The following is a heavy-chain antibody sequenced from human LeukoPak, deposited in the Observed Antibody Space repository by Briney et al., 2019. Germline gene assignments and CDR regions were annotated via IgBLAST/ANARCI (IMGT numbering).Heavy chain of an antibody. V-gene: IGHV3-21*01. CDR2: ISSSSNYI. D-gene: IGHD6-13*01. J-gene: IGHJ4*02. CDR1: GFTFSSYS. Sequence: GGSLRLSCAASGFTFSSYSMNWVRQAPGKGLEWVSSISSSSNYIYYADSVKGRFTISRDNSKNTLYLQMNSLRAEDTAVYYCANEQQLVRHFDYWGQGTLVTVSS. CDR3: ANEQQLVRHFDY.